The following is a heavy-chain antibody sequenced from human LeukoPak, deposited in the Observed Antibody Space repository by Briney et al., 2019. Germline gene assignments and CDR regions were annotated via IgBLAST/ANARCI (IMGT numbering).Heavy chain of an antibody. CDR3: ARDPSTGDWGYYYYYMDV. J-gene: IGHJ6*03. Sequence: ASVKVSCKASGYTFTSYGISWVRQAPGQGLEWMGWISTYNGNTNYAQKLQGRVTMTTDTSTSTAYMELRSLRSDDTAVYYCARDPSTGDWGYYYYYMDVWGKGTTVTVSS. V-gene: IGHV1-18*01. D-gene: IGHD7-27*01. CDR2: ISTYNGNT. CDR1: GYTFTSYG.